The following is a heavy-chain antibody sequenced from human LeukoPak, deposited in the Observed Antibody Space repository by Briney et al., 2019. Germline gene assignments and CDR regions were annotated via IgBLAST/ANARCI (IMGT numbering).Heavy chain of an antibody. Sequence: PSETLSLTCAVYGGSFSGYYWSWIRQPPGKGLEWIGEINHSGSTNYNPSLKSRVTISVDTSKNQFSLKLSPVTAADTAVYYCARRRPRIAAAGTIDYWGQGTLVTVSS. J-gene: IGHJ4*02. CDR3: ARRRPRIAAAGTIDY. CDR1: GGSFSGYY. D-gene: IGHD6-13*01. V-gene: IGHV4-34*01. CDR2: INHSGST.